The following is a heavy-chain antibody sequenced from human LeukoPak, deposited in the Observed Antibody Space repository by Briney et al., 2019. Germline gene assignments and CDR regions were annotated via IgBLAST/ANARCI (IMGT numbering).Heavy chain of an antibody. CDR3: ARDNSIRQWLANYYYYYYMDV. J-gene: IGHJ6*03. CDR1: GFTFSSYW. CDR2: IKQDGSEK. V-gene: IGHV3-7*01. Sequence: GGSLRLSCAASGFTFSSYWMSWVRQAPGKGLEWVANIKQDGSEKYYVDSVKGRFTISRDNAKNSLYLQMNSLRAEDTAVYYRARDNSIRQWLANYYYYYYMDVWGKGTTVTVSS. D-gene: IGHD6-19*01.